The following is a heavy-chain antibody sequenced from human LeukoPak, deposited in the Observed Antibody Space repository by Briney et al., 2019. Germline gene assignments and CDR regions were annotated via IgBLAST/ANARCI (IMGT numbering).Heavy chain of an antibody. J-gene: IGHJ4*02. CDR2: IIPIFGTA. Sequence: GPSVKVSCKASGGTFSSYAISWVRQAPGQGLEWMGGIIPIFGTANYAQKFQGRVTMTTDTSTGTAYMDLRNLRFDDTAVYFWARSGRGTYYYFDLWGQGTLVTVSS. D-gene: IGHD1-26*01. V-gene: IGHV1-69*05. CDR3: ARSGRGTYYYFDL. CDR1: GGTFSSYA.